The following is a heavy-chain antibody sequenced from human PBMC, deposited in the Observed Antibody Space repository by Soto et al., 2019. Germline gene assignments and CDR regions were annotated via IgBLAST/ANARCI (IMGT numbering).Heavy chain of an antibody. D-gene: IGHD5-18*01. J-gene: IGHJ6*02. V-gene: IGHV1-69*12. CDR2: IIPIFGSA. CDR1: GGTFSSYA. CDR3: AGYRRGYRYGSVEYYGMYF. Sequence: QVQLVQSGAEVKKPGSSVKVSCKASGGTFSSYAISWVRQAPGQGLEWMGGIIPIFGSANYAQKFQGRVTMTADDTTGTAYMVLGRVRAEGTAVYYCAGYRRGYRYGSVEYYGMYFWGQGSTVTVSS.